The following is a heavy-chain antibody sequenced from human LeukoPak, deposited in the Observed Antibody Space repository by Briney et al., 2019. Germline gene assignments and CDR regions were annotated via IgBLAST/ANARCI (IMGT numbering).Heavy chain of an antibody. CDR1: GGSISSSGHY. CDR3: ARGSSSGYGGAFDY. J-gene: IGHJ4*02. Sequence: PSETLSLTCTVSGGSISSSGHYWGWIRQPPGKGLEWIGSFYYPGSTYYNPSLKSRVTISVDTSKNQFSLKLSSVTAADTAVYYCARGSSSGYGGAFDYWGQGTLVTVSS. D-gene: IGHD6-19*01. V-gene: IGHV4-39*07. CDR2: FYYPGST.